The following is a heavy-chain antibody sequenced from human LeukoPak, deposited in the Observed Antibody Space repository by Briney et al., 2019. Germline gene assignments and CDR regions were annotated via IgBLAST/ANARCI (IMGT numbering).Heavy chain of an antibody. CDR1: GFTFSSYG. V-gene: IGHV3-30*02. Sequence: GGSLRLSCAASGFTFSSYGMHWVRQAPGKGLEWVAFIRYDGSNKYYADSVKGRFTISRDNSKNTLYLQMNSLRAEDTAVYYCATFPYGDYDAFDIWGQGTMVTVSS. D-gene: IGHD4-17*01. CDR3: ATFPYGDYDAFDI. CDR2: IRYDGSNK. J-gene: IGHJ3*02.